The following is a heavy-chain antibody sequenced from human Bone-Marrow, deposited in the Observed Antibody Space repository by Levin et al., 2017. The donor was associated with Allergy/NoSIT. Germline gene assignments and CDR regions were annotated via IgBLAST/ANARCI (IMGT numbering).Heavy chain of an antibody. J-gene: IGHJ6*02. Sequence: GGSLRLSCAASGFTFSSYGMHWVRQAPGKGLEWVAVIWYDGSNKYYADSVKGRFTISRDNSKNTLYLQMNSLRAEDTAVYYCAREGFVVVPAAITFYYYYGMDVWGQGTTVTVSS. CDR1: GFTFSSYG. CDR3: AREGFVVVPAAITFYYYYGMDV. V-gene: IGHV3-33*01. CDR2: IWYDGSNK. D-gene: IGHD2-2*01.